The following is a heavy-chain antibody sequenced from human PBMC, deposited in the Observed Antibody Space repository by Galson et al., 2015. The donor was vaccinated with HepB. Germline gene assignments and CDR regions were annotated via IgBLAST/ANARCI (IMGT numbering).Heavy chain of an antibody. D-gene: IGHD3-10*01. CDR2: MYPGDADT. V-gene: IGHV5-51*03. J-gene: IGHJ4*02. Sequence: QSGAEVKKPGESLKISCKGSGYSFTSDWIGWVRQMPGKGLEWMGIMYPGDADTRYSSSFQGQVTISADKSITTAYLQWSSLKASDTAMYYCARVVEWFGELLPGSFDYWGQGTLVTVSS. CDR1: GYSFTSDW. CDR3: ARVVEWFGELLPGSFDY.